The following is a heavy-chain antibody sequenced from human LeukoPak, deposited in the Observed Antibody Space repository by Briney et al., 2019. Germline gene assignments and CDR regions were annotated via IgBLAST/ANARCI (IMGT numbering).Heavy chain of an antibody. CDR3: ATYYYDSSGPILVFYYYYYMDV. D-gene: IGHD3-22*01. Sequence: GGSLRLSCAASGFTFSSYSMNWVRQAPGKGLEWVSSISSSSSYIYYADSVKGRFTISRDNAKNSLYLQMNSLRAEDTAVYYCATYYYDSSGPILVFYYYYYMDVWGKGTTVTVSS. CDR1: GFTFSSYS. V-gene: IGHV3-21*01. J-gene: IGHJ6*03. CDR2: ISSSSSYI.